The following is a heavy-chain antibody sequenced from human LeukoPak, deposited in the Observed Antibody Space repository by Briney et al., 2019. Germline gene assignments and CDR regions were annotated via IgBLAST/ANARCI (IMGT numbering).Heavy chain of an antibody. D-gene: IGHD3-10*01. V-gene: IGHV4-38-2*01. CDR1: GFSISRGYY. Sequence: PSETLSLTCAVSGFSISRGYYWGWIRQAPGKGLEWIGSIYHSGSTQYNPSLKSRLIISVDTSKNQFSLKLSSVTAGDTAVYFCARHPFDRVFFDYWGQGTLVTFSS. CDR2: IYHSGST. CDR3: ARHPFDRVFFDY. J-gene: IGHJ4*02.